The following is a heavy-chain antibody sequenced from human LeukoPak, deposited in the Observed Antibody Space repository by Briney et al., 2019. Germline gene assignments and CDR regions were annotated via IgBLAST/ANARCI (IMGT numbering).Heavy chain of an antibody. Sequence: GGSLRLSCAASGFTFSSYAMPWVRQAPGKGLEWVAVISYDGSNKYYADSVKGRFTISRDNSKNTLYLQMNSLRAEDTAVYYCARDGRDTAMVTRIDYWGQGTLVTVSS. CDR2: ISYDGSNK. V-gene: IGHV3-30*04. D-gene: IGHD5-18*01. CDR1: GFTFSSYA. CDR3: ARDGRDTAMVTRIDY. J-gene: IGHJ4*02.